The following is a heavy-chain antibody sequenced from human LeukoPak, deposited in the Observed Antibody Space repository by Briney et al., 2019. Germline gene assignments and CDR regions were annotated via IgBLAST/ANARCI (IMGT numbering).Heavy chain of an antibody. CDR3: ARTTGGPASTWAFDI. Sequence: GGSLRLSCAASGFTFSTCWMHWVRQAPGKGLVWVSRISGDGSATTYADSMKGRFTVSRDNAKNTLYLQLSSLRAEDTAIYYCARTTGGPASTWAFDIWGQGTMVTVS. CDR1: GFTFSTCW. J-gene: IGHJ3*02. V-gene: IGHV3-74*01. CDR2: ISGDGSAT. D-gene: IGHD6-13*01.